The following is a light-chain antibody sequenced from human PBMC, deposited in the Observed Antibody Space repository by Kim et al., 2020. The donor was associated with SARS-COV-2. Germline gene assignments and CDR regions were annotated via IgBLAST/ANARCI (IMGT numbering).Light chain of an antibody. CDR1: SSDVGGDNY. CDR2: DVS. Sequence: GQSVTISCTGTSSDVGGDNYVSWYQQHPGKAPKLMICDVSKRPSGVPDRFSGSKSGNTASLTISGLQAEDEADYYCCSYAGSYDYVFGTGTKVTVL. V-gene: IGLV2-11*01. CDR3: CSYAGSYDYV. J-gene: IGLJ1*01.